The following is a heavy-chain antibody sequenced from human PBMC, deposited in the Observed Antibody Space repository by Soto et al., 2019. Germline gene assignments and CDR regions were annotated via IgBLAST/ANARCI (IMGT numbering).Heavy chain of an antibody. V-gene: IGHV4-39*07. CDR3: ARVRTPHNYDFWSGYYDY. J-gene: IGHJ4*02. Sequence: SETLSLTCTVSGGSISSSSYYWGWIRQPPGKGLEWIGSIYYSGSTYYNPSLKSRVTISVDTSKNQFSLKLSSVTAADTAVYYCARVRTPHNYDFWSGYYDYWGQGTLVTVSS. CDR2: IYYSGST. CDR1: GGSISSSSYY. D-gene: IGHD3-3*01.